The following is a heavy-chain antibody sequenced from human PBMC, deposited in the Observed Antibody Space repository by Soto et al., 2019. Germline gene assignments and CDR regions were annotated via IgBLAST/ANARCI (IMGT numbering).Heavy chain of an antibody. CDR2: TRYKANSYTT. J-gene: IGHJ6*02. CDR1: GFTFSDHY. CDR3: ASFFTGYCSGGSCYTQSIYYYGMDV. D-gene: IGHD2-15*01. Sequence: GGSLRLSCAASGFTFSDHYMDWVRQAPGKGLERVDRTRYKANSYTTEYAASVKGRFTISRDDSKNSLYLQMNSLRAEDTAVYYCASFFTGYCSGGSCYTQSIYYYGMDVWGQGTTVTVSS. V-gene: IGHV3-72*01.